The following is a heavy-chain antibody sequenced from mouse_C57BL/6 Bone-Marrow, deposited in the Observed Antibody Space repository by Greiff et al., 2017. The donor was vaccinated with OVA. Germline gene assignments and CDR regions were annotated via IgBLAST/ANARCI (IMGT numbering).Heavy chain of an antibody. V-gene: IGHV2-2*01. J-gene: IGHJ3*01. CDR3: ARKGIDYGNYEGFAY. CDR2: IWSGGST. Sequence: QVQLKQSGPGLVQPSQSLSITCTVSGFSLTSYGVHWVRQSPGKGLEWLGVIWSGGSTDYNAAFISRLSISKDNSKSQVFFKMNSLQADDTAIYYCARKGIDYGNYEGFAYWGQGTLVTVSA. CDR1: GFSLTSYG. D-gene: IGHD2-1*01.